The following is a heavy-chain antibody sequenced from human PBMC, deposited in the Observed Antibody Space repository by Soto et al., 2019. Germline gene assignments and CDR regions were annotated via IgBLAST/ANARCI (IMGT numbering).Heavy chain of an antibody. CDR1: GGTFSSYA. Sequence: SVKVSCKGSGGTFSSYAISWVRQAPGQGLEWMGGIIPIFGTANYAQKFQGRVTITADESTSTAYMELSSLRSEDTAVYYCSSMAKIAAAGRLYYYYVMDVWGQGTTVTVSS. CDR2: IIPIFGTA. V-gene: IGHV1-69*13. CDR3: SSMAKIAAAGRLYYYYVMDV. J-gene: IGHJ6*02. D-gene: IGHD6-13*01.